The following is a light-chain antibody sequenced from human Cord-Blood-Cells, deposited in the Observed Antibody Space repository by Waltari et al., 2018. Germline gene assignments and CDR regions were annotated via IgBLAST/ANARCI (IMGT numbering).Light chain of an antibody. V-gene: IGKV3-20*01. J-gene: IGKJ3*01. CDR2: GAS. CDR1: QSVSSSY. Sequence: EIVLTQSPGTLSLSPGERATLSCRASQSVSSSYLAWYQQKPGQAPRLLIYGASSRATDIPDRVSGSGSGTDFTLTSSRLEPEDFAVYYCQQYGSSPVTFGPGTKVDIK. CDR3: QQYGSSPVT.